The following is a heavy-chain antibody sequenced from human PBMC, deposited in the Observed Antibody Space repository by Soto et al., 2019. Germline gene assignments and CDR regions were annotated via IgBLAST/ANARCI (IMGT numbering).Heavy chain of an antibody. CDR3: AHFSDLEWFDP. J-gene: IGHJ5*02. Sequence: QVQLQESGPGQVRPSETLSLTCTVSGGSISRYFWSWIRQSPGKGLEWIGYIFYTGSTTYNPSLKSRVTISIDTSKNQFSLKLSSLTAADTAVYYCAHFSDLEWFDPWGQGTLVTVSS. CDR1: GGSISRYF. CDR2: IFYTGST. V-gene: IGHV4-59*01. D-gene: IGHD2-21*01.